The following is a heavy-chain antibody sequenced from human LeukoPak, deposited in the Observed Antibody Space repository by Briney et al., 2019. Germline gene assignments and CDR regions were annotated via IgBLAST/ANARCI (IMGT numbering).Heavy chain of an antibody. CDR2: ITGSGGTT. Sequence: GGSLRLSCAASGFTFSSYAMSWVRQAPGKGLEWVSAITGSGGTTYYADSVRGRFTISRDNSKNTLYLQMNSLRAEDTAIYYCAKSRSEVVVAPANYWGQATLITVSS. J-gene: IGHJ4*02. D-gene: IGHD2-15*01. V-gene: IGHV3-23*01. CDR3: AKSRSEVVVAPANY. CDR1: GFTFSSYA.